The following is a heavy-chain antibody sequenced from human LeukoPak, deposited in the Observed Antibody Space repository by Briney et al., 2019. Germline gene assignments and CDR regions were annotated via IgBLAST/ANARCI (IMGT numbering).Heavy chain of an antibody. D-gene: IGHD3-22*01. CDR2: ISGSGGST. Sequence: GGSLRLSCAASGFTFSSYAMSWVRQAPGKGLEWVSAISGSGGSTYYADSVKGRFTISRDNAKNSLYLQMNSLRAEDTAVYYCAGRYYDSSGDYYYYYGMDVWGQGTTVTVSS. J-gene: IGHJ6*02. CDR1: GFTFSSYA. V-gene: IGHV3-23*01. CDR3: AGRYYDSSGDYYYYYGMDV.